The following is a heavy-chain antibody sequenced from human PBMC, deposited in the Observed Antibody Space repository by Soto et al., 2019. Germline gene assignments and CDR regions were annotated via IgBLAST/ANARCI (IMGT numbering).Heavy chain of an antibody. J-gene: IGHJ6*02. CDR2: ISYDGSNK. Sequence: QVQLVESGGGVVQPGRSLRLSCAASGFTFSSYAMHWVRQAPGKGLEWVAVISYDGSNKYYADSVKGRFTISRDNSKNTLYLQMNSLRAEDTAVYYCARDDEGSGWHYYYYGMDVWGQGTTVTVSS. CDR3: ARDDEGSGWHYYYYGMDV. CDR1: GFTFSSYA. V-gene: IGHV3-30-3*01. D-gene: IGHD6-19*01.